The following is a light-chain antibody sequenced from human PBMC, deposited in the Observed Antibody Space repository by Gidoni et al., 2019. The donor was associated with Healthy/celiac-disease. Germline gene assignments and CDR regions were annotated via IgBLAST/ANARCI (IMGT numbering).Light chain of an antibody. CDR2: DAS. CDR3: QQRSNWPLT. J-gene: IGKJ4*01. CDR1: QSVSSY. V-gene: IGKV3-11*01. Sequence: PATLSLSPEERATLSCRASQSVSSYLAWYQQKPGQAPRLLIYDASNRATGIPARFSGSGSGTDFTLTISSLEPEDFAVYYCQQRSNWPLTFGGGTKVEIK.